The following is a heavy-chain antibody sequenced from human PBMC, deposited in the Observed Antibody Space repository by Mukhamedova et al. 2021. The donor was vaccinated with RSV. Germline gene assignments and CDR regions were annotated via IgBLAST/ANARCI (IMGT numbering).Heavy chain of an antibody. CDR3: ASDPIAAAGYYYYGMDV. D-gene: IGHD6-13*01. CDR2: ST. Sequence: STYYNPSLKSRVTISVDTSKNQFSLKLSSVTAADTAVYYCASDPIAAAGYYYYGMDVWGQGTTVTVSS. J-gene: IGHJ6*02. V-gene: IGHV4-39*07.